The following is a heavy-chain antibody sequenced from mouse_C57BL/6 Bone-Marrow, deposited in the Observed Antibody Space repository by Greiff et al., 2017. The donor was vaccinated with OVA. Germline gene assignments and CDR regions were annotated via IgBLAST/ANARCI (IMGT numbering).Heavy chain of an antibody. CDR1: GYAFSSSW. Sequence: QVQLKESGPELVKPGASVKISCKASGYAFSSSWMNWVQQRPGKGLEWIGRIYPGDGDTKYNGKFKGKATLTADKSSSTAYMQLSSLTSEDSAVYFCARDPRVYYYAMDYWGQGTSVTVSS. V-gene: IGHV1-82*01. CDR2: IYPGDGDT. CDR3: ARDPRVYYYAMDY. D-gene: IGHD3-3*01. J-gene: IGHJ4*01.